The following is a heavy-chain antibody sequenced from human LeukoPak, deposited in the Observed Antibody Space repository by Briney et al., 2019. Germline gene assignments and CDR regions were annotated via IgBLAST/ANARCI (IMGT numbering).Heavy chain of an antibody. CDR2: ISSSGSTI. CDR1: GFTFSDYY. D-gene: IGHD3-10*01. V-gene: IGHV3-11*01. J-gene: IGHJ6*02. CDR3: ARELYGSGSYTYYYYGMDV. Sequence: GGSLRLSCAASGFTFSDYYMSWIRQAPGKGLKWVSYISSSGSTIYYADSVKGRFTISGDNAKNSLYLQMNSLRAEDTAVYYCARELYGSGSYTYYYYGMDVWGQGTTVTVSS.